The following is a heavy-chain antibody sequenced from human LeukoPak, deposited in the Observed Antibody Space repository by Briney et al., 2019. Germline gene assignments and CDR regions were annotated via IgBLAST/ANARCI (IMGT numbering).Heavy chain of an antibody. D-gene: IGHD3-9*01. CDR1: GFTFSSSA. CDR2: ISGSGGST. V-gene: IGHV3-23*01. J-gene: IGHJ4*02. CDR3: AKVLAGHQASMLPTPIGDYFDY. Sequence: GGSLRLSCTASGFTFSSSAMSWARQAPGKGLEWVSAISGSGGSTYYADSVKGRFTISRDNSKNTLYLQMNSLRAEDTAVYYCAKVLAGHQASMLPTPIGDYFDYWGQGTLVTVSS.